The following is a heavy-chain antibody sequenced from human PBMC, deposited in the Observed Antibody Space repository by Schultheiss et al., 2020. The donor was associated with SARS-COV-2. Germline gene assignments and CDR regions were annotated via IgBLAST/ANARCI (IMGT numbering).Heavy chain of an antibody. D-gene: IGHD3-10*01. CDR2: IIPIFGTA. J-gene: IGHJ6*02. CDR1: GYTFTDYS. V-gene: IGHV1-69*13. CDR3: ARDCGFGESQPWYYYYGMDV. Sequence: SVKVSCKASGYTFTDYSFSWVRQAPGQGLEWMGWIIPIFGTANYAQKFQGRVTITADESTSTAYMELSSLRSEDTAVYYCARDCGFGESQPWYYYYGMDVWGQGTTVTVSS.